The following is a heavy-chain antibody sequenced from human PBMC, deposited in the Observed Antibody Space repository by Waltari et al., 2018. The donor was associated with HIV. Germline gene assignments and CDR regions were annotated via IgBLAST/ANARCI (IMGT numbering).Heavy chain of an antibody. CDR1: GFILSDHY. CDR3: AKDTKARSIYYHFGLDV. CDR2: INGADGDA. D-gene: IGHD2-8*01. J-gene: IGHJ3*01. V-gene: IGHV1-46*01. Sequence: KPGASVRLSCQASGFILSDHYIHWVRQGPRQTFDWMAIINGADGDASAAQKFQARLTLTRDLFTGTIHLDLMSLRSEDTALYYCAKDTKARSIYYHFGLDVWGPGTMVFVSS.